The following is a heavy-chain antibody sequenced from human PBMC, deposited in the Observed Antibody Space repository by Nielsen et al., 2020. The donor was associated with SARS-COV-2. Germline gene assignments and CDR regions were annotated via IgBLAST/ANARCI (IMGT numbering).Heavy chain of an antibody. Sequence: GESLKISCAASGFTFSSYGMHWVRQAPGKGLEWVAFIRYDGSKEQYADSMKGRFSISRDNSRHTLYLQMDSLRREDTAVYYCAKDGATYGDYLTFDSWGQGTLVTVSS. D-gene: IGHD4-17*01. CDR3: AKDGATYGDYLTFDS. J-gene: IGHJ4*02. CDR2: IRYDGSKE. CDR1: GFTFSSYG. V-gene: IGHV3-30*02.